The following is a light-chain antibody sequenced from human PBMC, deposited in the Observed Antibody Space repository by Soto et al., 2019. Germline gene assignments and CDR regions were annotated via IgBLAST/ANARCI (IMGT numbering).Light chain of an antibody. Sequence: LTQPAAVSGSPGQSITISCTGTSSDVGGYDYVSWYQHHPGKAPKLMIYEVTNRPSGVSNRFSGSKSGNTASLTISGLQAEDEADYYCNSYTSISTQVFGTGTKVTVL. J-gene: IGLJ1*01. CDR2: EVT. CDR1: SSDVGGYDY. V-gene: IGLV2-14*01. CDR3: NSYTSISTQV.